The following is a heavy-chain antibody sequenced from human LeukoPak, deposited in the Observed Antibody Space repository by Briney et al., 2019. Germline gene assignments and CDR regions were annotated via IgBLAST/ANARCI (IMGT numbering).Heavy chain of an antibody. J-gene: IGHJ3*02. V-gene: IGHV3-11*01. CDR2: ISSVGHTI. CDR3: ARDLRYCSATSCYTDAAFDI. CDR1: GFIFSDYY. Sequence: GGSLRLSCAASGFIFSDYYMSWIRQAPGKGLEWVSYISSVGHTIYYADSVKGRITISRDNAKNSLYLQMNSLRAEDTAVYYCARDLRYCSATSCYTDAAFDIWGQGTMVTVSS. D-gene: IGHD2-2*02.